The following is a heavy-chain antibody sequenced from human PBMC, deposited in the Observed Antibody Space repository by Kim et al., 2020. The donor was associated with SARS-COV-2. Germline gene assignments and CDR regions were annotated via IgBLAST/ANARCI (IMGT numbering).Heavy chain of an antibody. J-gene: IGHJ4*02. V-gene: IGHV3-72*01. CDR2: SRNKPNSYTT. Sequence: GGSLRLSCVASGFSFSDNYMDWGRQAPRKGLELVGRSRNKPNSYTTEYAPSVKGRFTVSRDDSKNSLYLQMDSLKPEDTAMYYCVKGHRVLDSWGQGTLVTVSS. CDR3: VKGHRVLDS. CDR1: GFSFSDNY.